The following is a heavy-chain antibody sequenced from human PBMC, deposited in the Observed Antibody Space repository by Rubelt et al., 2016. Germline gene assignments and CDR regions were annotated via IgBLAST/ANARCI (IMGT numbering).Heavy chain of an antibody. J-gene: IGHJ4*02. Sequence: QVQLQESGPGLVKPSQTLSLTCTVSGGSISSGGYYWSWIRQHPGKGLEWIGYIYYSGSTYYNPSRKCGVTISVDTAKNQFALKLSSVTAADTAVYYCARVGFRAMTSDYWGQGTLVTVSS. CDR2: IYYSGST. D-gene: IGHD2-2*01. CDR3: ARVGFRAMTSDY. CDR1: GGSISSGGYY. V-gene: IGHV4-31*03.